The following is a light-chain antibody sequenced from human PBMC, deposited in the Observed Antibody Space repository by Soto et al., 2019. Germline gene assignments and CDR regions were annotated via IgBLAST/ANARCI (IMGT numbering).Light chain of an antibody. V-gene: IGKV3-11*01. Sequence: EIVLTQSPATLSLSPGERATLSCRASQSVSSYLAWYQQKPGQAPRLLIYDASTRATGIPARFSGSGSGTYFTPTISSLEAEDVAVYYCQQRSDWPPLTFGGGTKVEIK. CDR1: QSVSSY. CDR2: DAS. J-gene: IGKJ4*01. CDR3: QQRSDWPPLT.